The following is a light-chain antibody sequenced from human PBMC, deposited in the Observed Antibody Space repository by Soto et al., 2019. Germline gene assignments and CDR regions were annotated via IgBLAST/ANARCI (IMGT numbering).Light chain of an antibody. Sequence: QSVLTQPPSASGTPGQRVTISCSGRSSNIGRNTVNWYQQVPGTAPKLLIYSNDQRPSGVPDRFSGSKSGTSASLAISWLQSEDETDYFCASWDDSLNGVVFGGGTQLTVL. CDR2: SND. CDR3: ASWDDSLNGVV. V-gene: IGLV1-44*01. CDR1: SSNIGRNT. J-gene: IGLJ3*02.